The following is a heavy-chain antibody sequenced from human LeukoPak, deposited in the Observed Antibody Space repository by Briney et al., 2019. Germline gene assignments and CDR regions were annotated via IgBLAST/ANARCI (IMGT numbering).Heavy chain of an antibody. CDR1: GFTASSNY. CDR3: ARDRTVTKQDYYGMDV. J-gene: IGHJ6*02. V-gene: IGHV3-53*01. CDR2: IYSGGST. D-gene: IGHD4-11*01. Sequence: GGSLRLSCAASGFTASSNYMSWVRQAPGKGLEWVSVIYSGGSTYYADSVKGRFTISRDNSKNTLYLQMNSLRAEDTAVYYCARDRTVTKQDYYGMDVWGQGTTVTVSS.